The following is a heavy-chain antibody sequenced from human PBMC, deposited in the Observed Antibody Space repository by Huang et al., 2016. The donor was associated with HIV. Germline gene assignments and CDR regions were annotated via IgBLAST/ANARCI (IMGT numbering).Heavy chain of an antibody. V-gene: IGHV3-48*01. J-gene: IGHJ4*02. CDR2: ITRNSDVT. Sequence: EVQLVESGGGLVQPWGSLRLSCAASGFTFSSFSLKWICQAPVKGLEWLAYITRNSDVTDYADSGKGRANIYRDNAKRSVYMQINSLGVEDTALYYCARGSSGWFVRYWGQGTQVTVSS. CDR3: ARGSSGWFVRY. CDR1: GFTFSSFS. D-gene: IGHD6-19*01.